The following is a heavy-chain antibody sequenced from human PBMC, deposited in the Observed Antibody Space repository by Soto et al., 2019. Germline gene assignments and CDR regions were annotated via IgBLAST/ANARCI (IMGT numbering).Heavy chain of an antibody. CDR2: ISSSSSTI. CDR3: ARDYDILTGYYDFDY. J-gene: IGHJ4*02. Sequence: PGGSLRLSCTASGFTFSSYSMNWVRQAPGKGLEWVSYISSSSSTIYYADSVKGRFTISRDNAKNSLYLQMNSLRAEDTAVYYCARDYDILTGYYDFDYWGQGTLVTVSS. CDR1: GFTFSSYS. V-gene: IGHV3-48*01. D-gene: IGHD3-9*01.